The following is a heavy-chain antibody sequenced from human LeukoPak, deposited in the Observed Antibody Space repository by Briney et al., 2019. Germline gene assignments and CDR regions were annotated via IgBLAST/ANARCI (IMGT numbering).Heavy chain of an antibody. V-gene: IGHV4-39*01. CDR2: IYYSGST. Sequence: SETLSLTCTVSGGPISSSSYYWGWIRQPPGKGLEWIGSIYYSGSTYYNPSLKSRVTISVDTSKNQFSLKLSSVTAADTAVYYCARYSSGWYFDYWGQGTLVTVSS. CDR3: ARYSSGWYFDY. D-gene: IGHD6-19*01. CDR1: GGPISSSSYY. J-gene: IGHJ4*02.